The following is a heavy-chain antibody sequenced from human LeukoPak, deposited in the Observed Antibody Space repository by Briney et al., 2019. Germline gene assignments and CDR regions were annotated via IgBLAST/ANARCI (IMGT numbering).Heavy chain of an antibody. Sequence: SQTLSLTCTVSGGSISIGGYYWSWIRQHPGKGLEWIGYIYYSGSTYYNPSLKSRVTISVDTSKNQFSLKLSSVTATDTAVYYCARGYDSSGYRYWGQGTLVTVSS. V-gene: IGHV4-31*03. CDR3: ARGYDSSGYRY. D-gene: IGHD3-22*01. J-gene: IGHJ4*02. CDR1: GGSISIGGYY. CDR2: IYYSGST.